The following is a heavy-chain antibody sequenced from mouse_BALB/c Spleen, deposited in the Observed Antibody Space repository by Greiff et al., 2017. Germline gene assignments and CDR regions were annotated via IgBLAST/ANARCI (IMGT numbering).Heavy chain of an antibody. CDR3: AGDYYGSSYFDY. J-gene: IGHJ2*01. CDR2: ISYDGSN. V-gene: IGHV3-6*02. CDR1: GYSITSGYY. D-gene: IGHD1-1*01. Sequence: EVKLQESGPGLVKPSQSLSLTCSVTGYSITSGYYWYWIRQSPGNKLEWMGYISYDGSNNYNPSLKNRISITRDTSKNQVFLKLNSVTTEDTATYYCAGDYYGSSYFDYWGQGTTVTVSS.